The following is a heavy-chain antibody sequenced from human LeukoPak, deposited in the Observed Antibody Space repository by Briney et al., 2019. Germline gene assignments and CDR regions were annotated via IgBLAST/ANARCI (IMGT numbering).Heavy chain of an antibody. V-gene: IGHV1-8*01. D-gene: IGHD6-13*01. CDR3: ARAGGIAAFDY. CDR1: GYTFTTYD. Sequence: ASVKVSCKASGYTFTTYDINWVRQATGQGLEWMGWMNPNSGNTGYAQKFQGRVTMTTDTSTSTAYMELRSLRSDDTAVYYCARAGGIAAFDYWGQGTLVTVSS. J-gene: IGHJ4*02. CDR2: MNPNSGNT.